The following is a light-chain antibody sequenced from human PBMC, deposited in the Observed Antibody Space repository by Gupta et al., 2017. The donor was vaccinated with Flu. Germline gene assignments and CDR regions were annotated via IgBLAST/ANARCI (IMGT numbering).Light chain of an antibody. CDR2: SNN. CDR3: EAWADYLNVVV. J-gene: IGLJ2*01. Sequence: QSLLPQPPSASGTPWQRVPISCSGSSSNIGSNTGNWYQQRPGTAQQLLIVSNNQRPSGASDRVACSKSVTFDSPTLTVLESEDEAEDECEAWADYLNVVVFGGGTKLTVL. CDR1: SSNIGSNT. V-gene: IGLV1-44*01.